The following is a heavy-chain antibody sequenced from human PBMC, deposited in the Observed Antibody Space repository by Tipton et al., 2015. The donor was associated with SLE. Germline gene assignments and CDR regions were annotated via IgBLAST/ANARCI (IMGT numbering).Heavy chain of an antibody. V-gene: IGHV3-21*01. D-gene: IGHD3-10*01. J-gene: IGHJ4*02. CDR2: ISSSSSYI. CDR3: ARDYGLYYFDY. Sequence: PLRLSCAASGFTFSTYSMNWVRQAPGKGLEWVSSISSSSSYIYYADSVKGRFTISRDNAKNSLYLQMNSLRAEDTAVYYCARDYGLYYFDYWGQGTLVTVSS. CDR1: GFTFSTYS.